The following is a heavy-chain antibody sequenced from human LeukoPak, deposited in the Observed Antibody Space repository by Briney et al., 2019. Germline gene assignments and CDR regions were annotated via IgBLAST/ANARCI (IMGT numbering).Heavy chain of an antibody. J-gene: IGHJ4*02. CDR3: AKGIEVDHTLPFDY. CDR2: ICGSGIST. Sequence: GGSLRLSCAGSGLIFSNYAMSWVRQAPGKGLEWVSAICGSGISTSYTDSVKGRFTISRDNSKNTLYLQMHYLRAEDTAVYYCAKGIEVDHTLPFDYWGQGTLVTVSS. CDR1: GLIFSNYA. V-gene: IGHV3-23*01. D-gene: IGHD1-14*01.